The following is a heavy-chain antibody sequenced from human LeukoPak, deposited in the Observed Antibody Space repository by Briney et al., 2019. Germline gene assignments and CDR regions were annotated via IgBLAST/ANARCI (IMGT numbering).Heavy chain of an antibody. D-gene: IGHD4-17*01. V-gene: IGHV4-34*01. CDR2: INHSGGT. Sequence: SETLSLTCAVYGGSFSGYYWSWIRQPPGKGLERIGEINHSGGTNYNPSLKNRVTISLDTSKNHFSLKLTSVTAADTAVYYCASDDYGDLVNAFDIWGQGTMVTVSS. CDR1: GGSFSGYY. CDR3: ASDDYGDLVNAFDI. J-gene: IGHJ3*02.